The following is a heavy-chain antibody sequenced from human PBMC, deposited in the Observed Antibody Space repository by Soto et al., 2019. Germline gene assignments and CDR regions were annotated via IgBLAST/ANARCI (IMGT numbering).Heavy chain of an antibody. CDR3: ASSSGYSPNYYYYGMDV. Sequence: ASVKVSCKASGFSFTSSAMQWVRQARGQRPEWIGWIVVGSGNTNYAQKFQGRVTITADKSTSTAYMELSSLRSEDTAVYYCASSSGYSPNYYYYGMDVWGQGTTVTVSS. D-gene: IGHD3-10*01. V-gene: IGHV1-58*02. CDR2: IVVGSGNT. J-gene: IGHJ6*02. CDR1: GFSFTSSA.